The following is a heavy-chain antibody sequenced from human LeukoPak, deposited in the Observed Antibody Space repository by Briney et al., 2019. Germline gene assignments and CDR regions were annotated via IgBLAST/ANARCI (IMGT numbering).Heavy chain of an antibody. CDR3: AKARFLEWLLLDYFDY. CDR1: GFTFSSYA. J-gene: IGHJ4*02. V-gene: IGHV3-23*01. Sequence: GGSLRLSCAASGFTFSSYAMSWVRQAPGKGLEWVSAISGSGGSTYYADSVKGRFTISRDNSKNTLYLRMNSLRAEDTAVYYCAKARFLEWLLLDYFDYWGQGTLVTVSS. CDR2: ISGSGGST. D-gene: IGHD3-3*01.